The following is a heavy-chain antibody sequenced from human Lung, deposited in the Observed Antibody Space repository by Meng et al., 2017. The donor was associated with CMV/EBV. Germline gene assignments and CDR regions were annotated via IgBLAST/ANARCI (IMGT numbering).Heavy chain of an antibody. CDR1: GFTFTNYA. CDR2: ISYDGTNE. Sequence: GGSXRLXCAASGFTFTNYAMHWVRQAPGKGLEWVAFISYDGTNENYADSVKGRFTISRDNSKNSLYLQMNSLRAEDTAVYYCARDRGGIVGATKGYYGMDVXGQGTTVTVSS. V-gene: IGHV3-30-3*01. J-gene: IGHJ6*02. CDR3: ARDRGGIVGATKGYYGMDV. D-gene: IGHD1-26*01.